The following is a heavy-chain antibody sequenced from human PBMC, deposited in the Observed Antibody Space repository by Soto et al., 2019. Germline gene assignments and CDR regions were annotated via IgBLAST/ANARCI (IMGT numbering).Heavy chain of an antibody. CDR1: GFTFSSYG. D-gene: IGHD6-19*01. J-gene: IGHJ4*02. Sequence: GGSLRLSCAASGFTFSSYGMHWVRQAPGKGLEWVAVIWYDGSNKYYADSVKGRFTISRDNSKNTLYLQMNSLRAEDTAVYYCAKDDQRSSGPFDYWGQGTLVTVSS. CDR2: IWYDGSNK. V-gene: IGHV3-33*06. CDR3: AKDDQRSSGPFDY.